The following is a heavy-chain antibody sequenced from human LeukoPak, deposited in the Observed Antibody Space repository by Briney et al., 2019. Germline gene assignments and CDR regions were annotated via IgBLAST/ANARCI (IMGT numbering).Heavy chain of an antibody. D-gene: IGHD6-13*01. CDR2: IVPIFGTA. Sequence: ASVKVSCKASGGTFSSYAISWVRQAPGQGLEWMGRIVPIFGTANYAQKFQGRVTITTDESTSTAYMELSSLRSEDTAVYYCASDLLGSSSWYAWWFDPWGQGTLVTVSS. J-gene: IGHJ5*02. CDR1: GGTFSSYA. CDR3: ASDLLGSSSWYAWWFDP. V-gene: IGHV1-69*05.